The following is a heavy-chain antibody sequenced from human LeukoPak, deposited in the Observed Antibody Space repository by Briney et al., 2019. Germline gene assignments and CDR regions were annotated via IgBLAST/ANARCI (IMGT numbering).Heavy chain of an antibody. Sequence: GGSLRLSCAASGFSFSNAWMNWVRQAPGKGLVWVSHINSDESSTSYADSVKGRFTISRDNAKNTLYLGMNSLRAEDTAVYYCARGSSGGTFGYWGQGTLVTVSS. D-gene: IGHD3-3*02. V-gene: IGHV3-74*01. CDR3: ARGSSGGTFGY. J-gene: IGHJ4*02. CDR1: GFSFSNAW. CDR2: INSDESST.